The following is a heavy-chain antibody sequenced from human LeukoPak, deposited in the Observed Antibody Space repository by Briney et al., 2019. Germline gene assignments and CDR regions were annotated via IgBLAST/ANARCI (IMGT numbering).Heavy chain of an antibody. CDR1: GYTFISYA. D-gene: IGHD6-13*01. Sequence: GASVKVSCKASGYTFISYAMNWVRQAPGQGLEWMGWINTNTGNPTYAQGFTGRFVFSLDTSVSTAYLQISSLKAEDTAVYYCAREEDGGSSRRDNWFDPWGQGTLVTVSS. V-gene: IGHV7-4-1*02. CDR3: AREEDGGSSRRDNWFDP. CDR2: INTNTGNP. J-gene: IGHJ5*02.